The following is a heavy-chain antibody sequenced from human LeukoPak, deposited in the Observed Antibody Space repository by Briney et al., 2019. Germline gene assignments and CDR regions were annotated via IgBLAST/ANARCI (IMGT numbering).Heavy chain of an antibody. CDR3: ARASGPFDY. V-gene: IGHV3-33*01. J-gene: IGHJ4*02. D-gene: IGHD1-26*01. Sequence: GGSLRLSCAASGFTFSTYGMHWVRQAPGKGLEWVAVIWNDGSNKYYADSVKGRFTISRDDSKNTMYLQMNSLRVEDTAVYYCARASGPFDYWGQGTLVTVSS. CDR2: IWNDGSNK. CDR1: GFTFSTYG.